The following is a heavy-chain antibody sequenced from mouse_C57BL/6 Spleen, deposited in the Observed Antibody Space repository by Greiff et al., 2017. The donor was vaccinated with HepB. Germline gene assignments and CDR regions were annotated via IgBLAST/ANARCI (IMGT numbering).Heavy chain of an antibody. CDR2: IDPSDSYT. J-gene: IGHJ2*01. CDR3: ARKPYDYDGGGFDY. Sequence: QVQLQQPGAELVKPGASVKLSCKASGYTFTSYWMQWVKQRPGQGLEWIGEIDPSDSYTNYNQKFKGKATLTVDTSSSTAYMQLSSLTSEDSAVYYWARKPYDYDGGGFDYWGQGTTLTVSS. V-gene: IGHV1-50*01. D-gene: IGHD2-4*01. CDR1: GYTFTSYW.